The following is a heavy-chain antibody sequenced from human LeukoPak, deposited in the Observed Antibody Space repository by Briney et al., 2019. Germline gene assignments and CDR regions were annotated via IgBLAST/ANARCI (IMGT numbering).Heavy chain of an antibody. CDR1: GFRFSDYY. J-gene: IGHJ1*01. Sequence: GGSLRLSCTASGFRFSDYYMSWIRQAPGKGLEWITYISSSSYTKYVDSVMGRFTISRDNAKKTLYLQMNNPRVEDTAIYYCARDWGSGGWGQGTLVTVSS. V-gene: IGHV3-11*05. CDR3: ARDWGSGG. D-gene: IGHD6-25*01. CDR2: ISSSSYT.